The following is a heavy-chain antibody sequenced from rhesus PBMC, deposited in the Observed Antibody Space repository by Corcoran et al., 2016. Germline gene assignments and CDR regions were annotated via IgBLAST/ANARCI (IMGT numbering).Heavy chain of an antibody. Sequence: EVQLVETGGGLVQPGGSLKLSCAASGLTFSSYGMSWVRQSPGKGLEWVSAINSGWDSKYCADSEKGRFTISRDNSKNTLSLQMNSLRAEDTAVYYCAKPPMGYWGQGVLVTVSS. V-gene: IGHV3S5*01. D-gene: IGHD4-17*01. CDR1: GLTFSSYG. CDR2: INSGWDSK. J-gene: IGHJ4*01. CDR3: AKPPMGY.